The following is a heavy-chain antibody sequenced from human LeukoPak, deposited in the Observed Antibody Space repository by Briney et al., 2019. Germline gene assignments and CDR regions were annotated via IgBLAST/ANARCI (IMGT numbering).Heavy chain of an antibody. D-gene: IGHD4-17*01. J-gene: IGHJ5*02. CDR1: GYSFSSNW. CDR2: IYPGDSDT. Sequence: GESLKISCKGSGYSFSSNWIAWVGQMPGKGLEWMGIIYPGDSDTRYSPSFQGQVTFSVDKSINTAYLQWSSLKASDTAIYYCARRLTVTTSLGWFDPGAREPWSPSPQ. V-gene: IGHV5-51*01. CDR3: ARRLTVTTSLGWFDP.